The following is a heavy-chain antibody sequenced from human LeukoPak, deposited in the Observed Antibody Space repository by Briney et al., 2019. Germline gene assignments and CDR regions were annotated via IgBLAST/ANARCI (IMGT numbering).Heavy chain of an antibody. CDR1: GFTLSNYG. J-gene: IGHJ4*02. CDR2: ISSSSAYI. CDR3: ARELSSQGYYFDL. V-gene: IGHV3-21*01. Sequence: GGSLRLSCEASGFTLSNYGMDWVRQAPGKGLEWVSSISSSSAYIYYADSVRGRFTISRDNAKNSLYLQMNSLRAEDTAVYYCARELSSQGYYFDLSGQGSVVTVSS. D-gene: IGHD2-2*01.